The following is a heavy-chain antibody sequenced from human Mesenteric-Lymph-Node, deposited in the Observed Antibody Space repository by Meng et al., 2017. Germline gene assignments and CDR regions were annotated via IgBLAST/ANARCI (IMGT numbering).Heavy chain of an antibody. Sequence: QGRLRERGPGLVKPSQTLSLTCTVSGGSVSSGGYYWTWIRQHPGKGLEWFGHIYYSGSTFYNPSLKRRVIISIDTSKNQFSLNLRSVTAADTAVYYCARVSSGWDYFDYWGQGTLVTVSS. V-gene: IGHV4-31*03. CDR2: IYYSGST. J-gene: IGHJ4*02. CDR1: GGSVSSGGYY. D-gene: IGHD6-19*01. CDR3: ARVSSGWDYFDY.